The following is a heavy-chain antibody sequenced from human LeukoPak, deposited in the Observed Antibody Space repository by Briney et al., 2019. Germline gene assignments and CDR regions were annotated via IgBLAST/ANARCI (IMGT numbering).Heavy chain of an antibody. CDR3: ARVFPRLYYFDY. D-gene: IGHD2-21*01. J-gene: IGHJ4*02. V-gene: IGHV1-2*02. CDR2: INPNSGGT. Sequence: ASVKVSCKASGYTFTGYYIHWVRLAPGQGLEWMGWINPNSGGTNYVQKFQGRVTMTRDTSISTAYMELSRLRSDDTAVYYCARVFPRLYYFDYWGQGTLVTVSS. CDR1: GYTFTGYY.